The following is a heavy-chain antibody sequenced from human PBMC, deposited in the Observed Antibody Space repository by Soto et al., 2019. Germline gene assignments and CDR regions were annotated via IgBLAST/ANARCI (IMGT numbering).Heavy chain of an antibody. D-gene: IGHD3-3*01. CDR3: ARDRYEYYSYGMEV. V-gene: IGHV3-30-3*01. J-gene: IGHJ6*02. CDR2: ISYDGNNK. CDR1: GFTFSSHA. Sequence: GGSLRLSCTASGFTFSSHAIHWVRQAPGKGLEWVAFISYDGNNKNYADSVQGRFTVSRGNSHNTLFLQMNSLRDEDSALYYCARDRYEYYSYGMEVWGQGTTVTVSS.